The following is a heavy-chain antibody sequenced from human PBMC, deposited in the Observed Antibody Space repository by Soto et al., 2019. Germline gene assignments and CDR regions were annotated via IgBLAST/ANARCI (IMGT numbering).Heavy chain of an antibody. V-gene: IGHV6-1*01. J-gene: IGHJ5*02. Sequence: PSQTLSLTCASSGDSVSSNSAAWNWIRQSPSRGLEWLGRTYYRSKWYNDYAVSVKSRITINPDTSKNQFSLQLNSVTPEDTAVYYCAREMWEIVRGVIPRKFNCFDPWGQGTLVTVSS. CDR1: GDSVSSNSAA. CDR2: TYYRSKWYN. D-gene: IGHD3-10*02. CDR3: AREMWEIVRGVIPRKFNCFDP.